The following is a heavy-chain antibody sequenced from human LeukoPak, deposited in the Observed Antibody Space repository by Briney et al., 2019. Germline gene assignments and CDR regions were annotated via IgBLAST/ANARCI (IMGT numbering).Heavy chain of an antibody. CDR2: ISYDGSNK. CDR3: AKPPIDLYYYYGMDV. CDR1: GFAFSSYG. V-gene: IGHV3-30*18. Sequence: GGSLRLSCAASGFAFSSYGMHWVRQAPGKGLEWVAVISYDGSNKYYADSVKGRFTISGDNSKNTLYLQMNSLRAEDTAVYYCAKPPIDLYYYYGMDVWGQGTTVTVSS. J-gene: IGHJ6*02.